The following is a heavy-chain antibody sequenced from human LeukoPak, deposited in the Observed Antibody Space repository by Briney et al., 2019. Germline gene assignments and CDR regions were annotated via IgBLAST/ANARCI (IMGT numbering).Heavy chain of an antibody. CDR2: IKQDGSEK. CDR1: GFTFGSYW. V-gene: IGHV3-7*03. Sequence: GGSLRLSCAASGFTFGSYWMSWVRQAPGKGLEWVANIKQDGSEKYYVDSVKGRFTISRDNAKNSLYLQMNSLRAEDTAVYYCARGRYCSGGSCYFDPWGQGTLVTVSS. J-gene: IGHJ5*02. CDR3: ARGRYCSGGSCYFDP. D-gene: IGHD2-15*01.